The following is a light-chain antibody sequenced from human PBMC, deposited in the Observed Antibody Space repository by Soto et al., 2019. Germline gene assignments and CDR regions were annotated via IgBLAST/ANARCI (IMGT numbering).Light chain of an antibody. CDR3: TSYTGGHSLPYV. V-gene: IGLV2-14*01. J-gene: IGLJ1*01. Sequence: QSVLTQPASVSGSPGQSITISCTGTSSDIVAYNRVSWYQQHPGKAPKLLISEVNSRPSGFSSRFSGSKSGNTASLTISGLHSDHEADYFCTSYTGGHSLPYVFGTGTKVTVL. CDR2: EVN. CDR1: SSDIVAYNR.